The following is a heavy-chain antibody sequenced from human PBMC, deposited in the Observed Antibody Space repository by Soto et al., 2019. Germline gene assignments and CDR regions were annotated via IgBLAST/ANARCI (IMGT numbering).Heavy chain of an antibody. CDR2: INSGGTYR. J-gene: IGHJ4*02. CDR1: GFMFSSYR. V-gene: IGHV3-21*06. Sequence: EEQLVESGGGLVKRGGSLSLSCAASGFMFSSYRMNWVRQAPGKGLEWVSSINSGGTYRYYADSVQGRFTISRKNARNSLYLEMNSLGVEDTAVYYCARDLTTYGSPHFDYWGQGTLVTVFS. D-gene: IGHD3-10*01. CDR3: ARDLTTYGSPHFDY.